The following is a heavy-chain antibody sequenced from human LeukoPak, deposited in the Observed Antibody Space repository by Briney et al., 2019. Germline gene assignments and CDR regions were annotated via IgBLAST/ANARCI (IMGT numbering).Heavy chain of an antibody. CDR2: IYTSGST. J-gene: IGHJ4*02. CDR3: ARQCCPAVAGTFFDY. CDR1: GGSISSYY. D-gene: IGHD6-19*01. Sequence: SETLSLTCTVSGGSISSYYWSWIRQPAGKGLEWIGRIYTSGSTNYNPSLKSRVTMSVDTSKNQFSLKLSSVTAADTAVYYCARQCCPAVAGTFFDYWGQETPVTVSS. V-gene: IGHV4-4*07.